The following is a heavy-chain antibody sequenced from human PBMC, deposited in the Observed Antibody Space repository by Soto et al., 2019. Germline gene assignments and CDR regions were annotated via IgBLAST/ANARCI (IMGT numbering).Heavy chain of an antibody. D-gene: IGHD4-17*01. V-gene: IGHV3-23*01. Sequence: GGSLRLSCEGSGFTFHAYALSWVRQAPGKGLEWVSAITGSGGRTLYADSVKGRFTVSRDNSKNTMYLQMNRLSVEDTAVYYCARPSHVYGVYTFDNWGQGALVTVSS. CDR3: ARPSHVYGVYTFDN. CDR1: GFTFHAYA. J-gene: IGHJ4*02. CDR2: ITGSGGRT.